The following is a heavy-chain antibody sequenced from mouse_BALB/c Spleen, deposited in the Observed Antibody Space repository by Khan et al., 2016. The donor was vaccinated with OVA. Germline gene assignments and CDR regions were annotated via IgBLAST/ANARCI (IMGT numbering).Heavy chain of an antibody. V-gene: IGHV1-31*01. Sequence: VQLQQSGPELMKPGASVKISCKASGYSFTSYYIHWVKQSHGKTLEWIGFIDPFNGGSTYNQKFKVKATLTVDKSSSTAYMHHSSLTSEDSAVYYCTRRGSTSWFAYWGQGTLVTVSA. CDR1: GYSFTSYY. CDR2: IDPFNGGS. D-gene: IGHD1-1*01. CDR3: TRRGSTSWFAY. J-gene: IGHJ3*01.